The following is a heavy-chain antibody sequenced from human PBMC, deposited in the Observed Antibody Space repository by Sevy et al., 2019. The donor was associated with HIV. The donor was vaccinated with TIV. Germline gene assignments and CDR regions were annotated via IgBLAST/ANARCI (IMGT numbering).Heavy chain of an antibody. Sequence: ASVKVSCKASGYTFTSYDIHWVRQATGQGLEWMGWMSAQSGNTGYAQKFQGRVTMTRDTSISTAYMELGSLRSEDTAVYYCARWWGTSYYYYHAMDVWGQGTTVTVSS. CDR1: GYTFTSYD. V-gene: IGHV1-8*01. CDR3: ARWWGTSYYYYHAMDV. D-gene: IGHD2-8*02. J-gene: IGHJ6*02. CDR2: MSAQSGNT.